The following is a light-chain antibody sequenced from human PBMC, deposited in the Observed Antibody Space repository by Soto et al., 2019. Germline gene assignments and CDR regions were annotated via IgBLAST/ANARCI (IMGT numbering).Light chain of an antibody. Sequence: EVVLTQSPGTLYLSPGERATLSCRASQSVSSNLAWYQQKPGQAPRLLMYGASSRATGLPDRFSGSGSGTDFTLTITRLEPEDCAVYYCQQYGVSPWTFGQGTRVDI. V-gene: IGKV3-20*01. CDR3: QQYGVSPWT. J-gene: IGKJ1*01. CDR1: QSVSSN. CDR2: GAS.